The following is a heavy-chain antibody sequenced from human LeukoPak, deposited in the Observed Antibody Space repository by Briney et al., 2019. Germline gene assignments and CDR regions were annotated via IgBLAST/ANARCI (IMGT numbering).Heavy chain of an antibody. V-gene: IGHV1-69*05. CDR2: IIPIFGTA. J-gene: IGHJ4*02. CDR1: GGTFSSYA. Sequence: SVKVSCKASGGTFSSYAISWVRQAPGQGLEWMGGIIPIFGTANYAQKFQGRVTITTDESTSTDYMELSSLRSEDTAVYYCARGGMVTVTTTGNFDYWGQGTLVTASS. CDR3: ARGGMVTVTTTGNFDY. D-gene: IGHD4-17*01.